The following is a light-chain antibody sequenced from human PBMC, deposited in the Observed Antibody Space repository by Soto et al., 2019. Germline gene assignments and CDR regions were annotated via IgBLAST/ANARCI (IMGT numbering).Light chain of an antibody. CDR3: QQYGSSRWT. J-gene: IGKJ1*01. CDR2: GAS. V-gene: IGKV3-15*01. CDR1: HSVSSN. Sequence: EIVMTQSPATLSVSPGERATLSCRASHSVSSNLAWYQQKPGQAPRLLIYGASTRATGIPARFSGSGSGTDFTLTIRSLQPEDFAMYYCQQYGSSRWTFAQGTKVDIK.